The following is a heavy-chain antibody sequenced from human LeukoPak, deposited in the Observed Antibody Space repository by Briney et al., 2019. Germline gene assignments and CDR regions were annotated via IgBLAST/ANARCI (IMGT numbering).Heavy chain of an antibody. CDR2: INHSGST. CDR3: ARLVRI. Sequence: SETLSLTCTVSGGSISSSSYYWSWIRQPPGKGLEWIGEINHSGSTNYNPSLKSRVTISVDTSKNQFSLKLSSVTAADTAVYYCARLVRIWGQGTMATVSS. CDR1: GGSISSSSYY. D-gene: IGHD2-8*02. V-gene: IGHV4-39*07. J-gene: IGHJ3*02.